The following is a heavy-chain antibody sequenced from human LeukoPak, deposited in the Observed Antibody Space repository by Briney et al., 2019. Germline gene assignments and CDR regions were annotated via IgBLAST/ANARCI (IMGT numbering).Heavy chain of an antibody. J-gene: IGHJ5*02. Sequence: PSETLSLTCAVYGGSFSGYYWSWLRQPPGKGLEWIGEINHSGSTNYNPSLKSRVTISVDTSKNQFSLKLSSVTATDTAVYYCARGYCSGGSCYEGWFDPWGQGTLVTVSS. V-gene: IGHV4-34*01. CDR1: GGSFSGYY. CDR3: ARGYCSGGSCYEGWFDP. D-gene: IGHD2-15*01. CDR2: INHSGST.